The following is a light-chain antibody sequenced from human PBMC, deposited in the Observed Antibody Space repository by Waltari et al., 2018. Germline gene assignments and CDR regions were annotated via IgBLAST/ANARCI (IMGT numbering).Light chain of an antibody. CDR3: SSYGGNNNLAV. V-gene: IGLV2-8*01. CDR1: GSDVGGYTY. J-gene: IGLJ1*01. CDR2: EVS. Sequence: QSALTQPPSASGSPGPSVTLSCTGTGSDVGGYTYVSWYQLHPGKAPKLIIYEVSKRPSGVPDRFSGSKSGNTASLTVSGLRTEDEADYYCSSYGGNNNLAVFGTGTKVIVL.